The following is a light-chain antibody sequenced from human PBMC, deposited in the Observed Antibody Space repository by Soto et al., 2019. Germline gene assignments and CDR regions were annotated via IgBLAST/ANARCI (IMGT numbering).Light chain of an antibody. CDR1: QTISSW. CDR2: KAS. Sequence: DIQMTQSPSTLSGSVGDRVTITCRASQTISSWLAWYQQKPGKAPKLLIYKASTLKSGVPSRFSGSESGTDFTLTITSLHPEDSATYYCQQTYATPITFGQGTRLEIK. CDR3: QQTYATPIT. V-gene: IGKV1-5*03. J-gene: IGKJ5*01.